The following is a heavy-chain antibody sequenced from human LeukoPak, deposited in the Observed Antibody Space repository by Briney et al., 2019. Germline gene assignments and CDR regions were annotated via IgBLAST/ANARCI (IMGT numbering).Heavy chain of an antibody. Sequence: ASVKVSCKASGYTFTSYGISWVRQAPGQGLEWMGWISAYNGNTNYAQKLQGRVTMTTDTSTSTAYMELRSLRSDDTAVYYCAREDGCSSTSCYHSLFDYWGQGTLVAVSS. V-gene: IGHV1-18*01. CDR1: GYTFTSYG. J-gene: IGHJ4*02. CDR2: ISAYNGNT. D-gene: IGHD2-2*01. CDR3: AREDGCSSTSCYHSLFDY.